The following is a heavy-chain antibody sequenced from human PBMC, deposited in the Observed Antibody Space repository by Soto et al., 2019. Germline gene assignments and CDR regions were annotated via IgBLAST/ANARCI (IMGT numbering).Heavy chain of an antibody. CDR1: GGTFSSYA. CDR3: AIKWGHCASCSSTSCSFDY. D-gene: IGHD2-2*01. CDR2: IIPIFGTA. Sequence: QVQLVQSGAEVKKPGSSVKVSCKASGGTFSSYAISWVRQAPGQGIEWMGGIIPIFGTANYAQKFQGRVTITADKSTSTASMELSSLRSEDTAVYYCAIKWGHCASCSSTSCSFDYWGQGTLVTVSS. V-gene: IGHV1-69*06. J-gene: IGHJ4*02.